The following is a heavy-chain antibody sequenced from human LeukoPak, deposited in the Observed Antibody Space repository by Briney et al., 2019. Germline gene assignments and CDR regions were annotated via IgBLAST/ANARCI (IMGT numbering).Heavy chain of an antibody. CDR1: GYTFTSHG. V-gene: IGHV1-18*01. D-gene: IGHD2-2*01. CDR3: AKVHCISTNCNHIWTYFDY. CDR2: ITVNNGYT. J-gene: IGHJ4*02. Sequence: ASVKVSCKAAGYTFTSHGFIWLRQAPGQGLEWMGWITVNNGYTKYAQELQGRVTMTTDTSTSTAYMELRSLRSDDTAVYYCAKVHCISTNCNHIWTYFDYWGQGTLVTVSS.